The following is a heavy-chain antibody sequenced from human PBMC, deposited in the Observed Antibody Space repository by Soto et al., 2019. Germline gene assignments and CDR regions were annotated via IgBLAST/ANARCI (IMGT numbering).Heavy chain of an antibody. V-gene: IGHV4-39*01. J-gene: IGHJ5*02. Sequence: PSEPLSLTCTVSGGSISSSNYYWSWIRQPPGKGLEWIGSIYYSGSTYYNPSLKSRVTISVDTSKNQFSLKLSSVTAADTAVYYCATQEVGGSYVYTFDPWGQGTLVTVSS. CDR2: IYYSGST. CDR3: ATQEVGGSYVYTFDP. CDR1: GGSISSSNYY. D-gene: IGHD1-26*01.